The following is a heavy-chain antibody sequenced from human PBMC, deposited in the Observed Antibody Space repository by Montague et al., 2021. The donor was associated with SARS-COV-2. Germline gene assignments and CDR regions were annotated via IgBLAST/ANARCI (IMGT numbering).Heavy chain of an antibody. Sequence: SLRLSCAASGFAFTQYEMNWVRQAPGKGLEWVSYIDGAGGSTYYADSVRGRFTTSRDNAGNSVHLQMNSLRAEDTAVYYCAREDFNGNPVFDFWGQGSLVIVSS. J-gene: IGHJ4*02. CDR3: AREDFNGNPVFDF. CDR1: GFAFTQYE. D-gene: IGHD2-8*01. V-gene: IGHV3-48*03. CDR2: IDGAGGST.